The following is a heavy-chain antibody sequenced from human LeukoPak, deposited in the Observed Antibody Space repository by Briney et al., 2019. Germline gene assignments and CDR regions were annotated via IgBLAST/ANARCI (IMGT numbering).Heavy chain of an antibody. CDR1: GFTFSSYW. V-gene: IGHV3-7*01. CDR2: IKQDGSEK. Sequence: GGSLRLFCAASGFTFSSYWMSWVRQAPGKGLEWVANIKQDGSEKYYVDSVKGRFTISRDDAKNSLYLQMNSLRAEDTAVYSCASFVWGCGGDCYPRDDAFDIWGQGTMVTVSS. D-gene: IGHD2-21*02. J-gene: IGHJ3*02. CDR3: ASFVWGCGGDCYPRDDAFDI.